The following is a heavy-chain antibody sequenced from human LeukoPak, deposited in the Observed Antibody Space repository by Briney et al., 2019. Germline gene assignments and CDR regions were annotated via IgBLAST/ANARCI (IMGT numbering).Heavy chain of an antibody. Sequence: PGGSLRLSCAASGFTFSDYYMSWIRQAPGKGLEWVSYISSSSSYTNYADSVKGRFTISRDNAKNSLYLQMNSLRAEDTAVYYCARVFRAYSSSGDTIYYFDYWGQGTLVTVSS. CDR3: ARVFRAYSSSGDTIYYFDY. CDR1: GFTFSDYY. V-gene: IGHV3-11*06. J-gene: IGHJ4*02. D-gene: IGHD6-6*01. CDR2: ISSSSSYT.